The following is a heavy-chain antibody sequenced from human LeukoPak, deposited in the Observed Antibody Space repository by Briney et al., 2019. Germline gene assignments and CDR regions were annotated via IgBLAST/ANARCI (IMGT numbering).Heavy chain of an antibody. CDR2: ISSSSSTI. CDR3: ARDSAGADAFDI. CDR1: GFTFSSYS. Sequence: PGGSLRLSCAASGFTFSSYSMNWVRQAPGKGLEWVSYISSSSSTIYYADSVKGRFTISRDNAKNSLYLQMNGLRDEDTAVYYCARDSAGADAFDIWGQGTMVTVSS. J-gene: IGHJ3*02. V-gene: IGHV3-48*02. D-gene: IGHD6-25*01.